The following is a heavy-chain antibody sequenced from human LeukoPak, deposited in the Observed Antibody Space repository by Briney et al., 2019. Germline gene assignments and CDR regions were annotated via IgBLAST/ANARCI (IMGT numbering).Heavy chain of an antibody. D-gene: IGHD1-26*01. Sequence: PGGSLRLSCAASGFTFSSYGMHWVRQAPGKGLEWVAVIWYGGSNKYYADSVKGRFTISRDNSKNTLYLQMNSLRAEDTAVYYCARGRWELLYYYYYGMDVWGQGTTVTVSS. CDR2: IWYGGSNK. CDR3: ARGRWELLYYYYYGMDV. CDR1: GFTFSSYG. J-gene: IGHJ6*02. V-gene: IGHV3-33*01.